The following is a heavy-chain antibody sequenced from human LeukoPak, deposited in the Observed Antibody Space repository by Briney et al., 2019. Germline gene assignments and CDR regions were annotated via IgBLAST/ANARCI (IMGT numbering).Heavy chain of an antibody. CDR1: GGSISSGSYY. V-gene: IGHV4-61*02. D-gene: IGHD3-9*01. J-gene: IGHJ1*01. CDR2: IYTSGST. Sequence: SETLSLTCTVSGGSISSGSYYWSWIRQPAGKGLEWIGRIYTSGSTNYNPSLKSRVTISVDTSKNHFSLKLSSVTAADTAVYYCASWYYDILTGYYFGYFQHWGQGTLVTVSS. CDR3: ASWYYDILTGYYFGYFQH.